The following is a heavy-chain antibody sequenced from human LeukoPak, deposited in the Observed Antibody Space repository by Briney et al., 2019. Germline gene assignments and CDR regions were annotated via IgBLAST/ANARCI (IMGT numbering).Heavy chain of an antibody. CDR1: GFTFSNAW. D-gene: IGHD6-6*01. J-gene: IGHJ4*02. Sequence: GGSLRLSCAASGFTFSNAWMSWVRQAPGKGLEWVSGISGSGGSTYYVDSVKGRFTISRDNSKNTLYLQMNSLRAEDTAVYYCAKDQEQLVPLDYWGQGTLVTVSS. CDR3: AKDQEQLVPLDY. CDR2: ISGSGGST. V-gene: IGHV3-23*01.